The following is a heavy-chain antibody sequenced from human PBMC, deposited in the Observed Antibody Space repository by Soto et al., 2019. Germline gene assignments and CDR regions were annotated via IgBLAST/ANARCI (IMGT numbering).Heavy chain of an antibody. CDR3: ARAGTIFGVEIPVGLDV. V-gene: IGHV1-69*13. CDR2: IIPIFGTA. CDR1: GGTFSSYA. Sequence: ASVKVSCKASGGTFSSYAISWVRQAPGQGLEWMGGIIPIFGTANYAQKFQGRVTITADESTSTAYMELSSLRSEDTAVYYRARAGTIFGVEIPVGLDVWGQGTTVTVSS. J-gene: IGHJ6*02. D-gene: IGHD3-3*01.